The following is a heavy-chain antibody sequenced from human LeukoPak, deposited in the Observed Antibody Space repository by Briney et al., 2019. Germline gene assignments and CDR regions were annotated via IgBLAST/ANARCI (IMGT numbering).Heavy chain of an antibody. CDR2: IWYDGSNK. CDR1: GFTFSSYV. V-gene: IGHV3-33*01. J-gene: IGHJ6*02. CDR3: AREFYYDSSGYHYYGMDV. D-gene: IGHD3-22*01. Sequence: GGSLRLSCAASGFTFSSYVMHWVRQAPGKGLEWVAVIWYDGSNKYYADSVKGRFTISRDNSKNTLYLQMNSLRAEDTAVYYCAREFYYDSSGYHYYGMDVWGQGTTVTVSS.